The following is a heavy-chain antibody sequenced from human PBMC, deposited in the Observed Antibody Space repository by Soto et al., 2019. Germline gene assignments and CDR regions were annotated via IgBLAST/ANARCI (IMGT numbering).Heavy chain of an antibody. CDR3: ASAHIVVVPAAHGGWFDP. CDR1: GGPISSGDYY. D-gene: IGHD2-2*01. V-gene: IGHV4-30-4*01. Sequence: SETLSLTCTVSGGPISSGDYYWSWIRQPPGKGLEWIGYIYYSGRTYYNPSLKSRVTISVDTSKNQFSLKLSSVTAADTAVYYCASAHIVVVPAAHGGWFDPWGQGTLVTVSS. CDR2: IYYSGRT. J-gene: IGHJ5*02.